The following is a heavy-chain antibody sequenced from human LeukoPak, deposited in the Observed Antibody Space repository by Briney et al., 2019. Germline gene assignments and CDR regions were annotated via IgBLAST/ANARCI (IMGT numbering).Heavy chain of an antibody. CDR3: ARDRSLAAGNFDY. Sequence: SVKVSCKASGGTFSSYAISWVRQAPRQGLEWMGGIIPIFGTANYAQKFQGRVTITADESTSTAYMELSSLRSEDTAVYYCARDRSLAAGNFDYWGQGTLVTVSS. V-gene: IGHV1-69*13. D-gene: IGHD6-13*01. J-gene: IGHJ4*02. CDR2: IIPIFGTA. CDR1: GGTFSSYA.